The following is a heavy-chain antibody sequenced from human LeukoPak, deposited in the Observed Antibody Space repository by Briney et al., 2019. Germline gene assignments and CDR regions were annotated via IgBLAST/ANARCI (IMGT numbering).Heavy chain of an antibody. V-gene: IGHV3-66*01. CDR3: VRDRSGTYLDY. Sequence: GGSLRLSCVASGGSVWNSFRGWVRQAPGKGLEWVSILHSDGITDYVDSARGRFAISRDNSKDIFYLQMNSLRVEDTGVYYCVRDRSGTYLDYWGQGTLVTVSS. D-gene: IGHD1-26*01. CDR1: GGSVWNSF. CDR2: LHSDGIT. J-gene: IGHJ4*02.